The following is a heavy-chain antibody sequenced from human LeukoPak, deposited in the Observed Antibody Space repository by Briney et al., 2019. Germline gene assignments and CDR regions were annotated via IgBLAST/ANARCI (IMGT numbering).Heavy chain of an antibody. CDR3: GKTTVGYSSGRYPGWPVDY. CDR1: GFTFNNYA. CDR2: IFGSGGSA. J-gene: IGHJ4*02. Sequence: PGGSLRLSCAASGFTFNNYAMYWVRPAPGKGLEWVSGIFGSGGSAHYADAVKGRFTISRDNSKNTVYLQLDSLRVEDTAVYYCGKTTVGYSSGRYPGWPVDYWGQGTLVTVSS. V-gene: IGHV3-23*01. D-gene: IGHD2-15*01.